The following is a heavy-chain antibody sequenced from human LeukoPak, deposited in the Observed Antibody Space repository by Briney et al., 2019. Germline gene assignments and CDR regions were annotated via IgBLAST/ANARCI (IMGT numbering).Heavy chain of an antibody. J-gene: IGHJ6*02. CDR3: ARDRWHQLLFRSRYYYGMDV. CDR2: IIPILGIA. V-gene: IGHV1-69*04. D-gene: IGHD2-2*01. Sequence: SVTVSCKASGGTFSSYAISWVRQAPGQGLEWMGRIIPILGIANYAQKFQGRVTITADKSTSTAYMELSNLRSEDTAVYYCARDRWHQLLFRSRYYYGMDVWGQGTTVTVSS. CDR1: GGTFSSYA.